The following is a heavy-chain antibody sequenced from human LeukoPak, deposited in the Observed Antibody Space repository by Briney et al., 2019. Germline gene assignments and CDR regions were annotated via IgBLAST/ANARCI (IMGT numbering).Heavy chain of an antibody. D-gene: IGHD4-17*01. Sequence: GRSLRLSCTASGFSFSAYAMMWVRQAPGKGPEWVSAIRGSGVNTYYADSVKGRFTISRDNSKYTLFLQMNSLRAEDTAVYYCARDPNGDYIGAFDMWGPGTMVTVSS. J-gene: IGHJ3*02. V-gene: IGHV3-23*01. CDR2: IRGSGVNT. CDR3: ARDPNGDYIGAFDM. CDR1: GFSFSAYA.